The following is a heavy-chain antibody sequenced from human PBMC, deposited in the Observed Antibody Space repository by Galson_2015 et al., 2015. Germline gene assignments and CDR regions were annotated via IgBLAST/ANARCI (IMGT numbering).Heavy chain of an antibody. Sequence: SVKVSCKATGYTFTAYYIHWVRQAHGQGLEWMGYINPSYGTTSYAQKFQGRVTMTRDTSTSTVYMELSSLGSEDTAVYYCAREGRSRITGTPFDYWGQGTLVTVSS. V-gene: IGHV1-46*01. D-gene: IGHD1-20*01. CDR3: AREGRSRITGTPFDY. CDR1: GYTFTAYY. CDR2: INPSYGTT. J-gene: IGHJ4*02.